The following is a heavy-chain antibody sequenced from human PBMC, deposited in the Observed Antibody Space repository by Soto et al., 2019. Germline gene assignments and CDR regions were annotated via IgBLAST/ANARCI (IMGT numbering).Heavy chain of an antibody. V-gene: IGHV3-9*01. Sequence: GGSLRLSCAASGFTFDDYAMHWVRQAPGKGLEWVSGISWNSGSIGYADSVKGRFTISRDNAKNSLYLQMNSLRAEDTALYYCAKDFASYSSANFDYWGQGTLVTVSS. CDR2: ISWNSGSI. D-gene: IGHD6-25*01. CDR1: GFTFDDYA. J-gene: IGHJ4*02. CDR3: AKDFASYSSANFDY.